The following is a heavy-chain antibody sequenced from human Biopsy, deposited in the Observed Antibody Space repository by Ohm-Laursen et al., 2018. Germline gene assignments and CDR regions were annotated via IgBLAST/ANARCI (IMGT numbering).Heavy chain of an antibody. CDR1: GGSVSGYY. Sequence: SETLSLTCTVSGGSVSGYYWNWIRQPPGKGLESIGSIFYSGITYYNPSLQSRVTMSVDTSKNQFSLNLTSVTAADTAVYYCARHPTGFWLDPWGQGTLVIVSS. CDR2: IFYSGIT. J-gene: IGHJ5*02. CDR3: ARHPTGFWLDP. V-gene: IGHV4-59*04.